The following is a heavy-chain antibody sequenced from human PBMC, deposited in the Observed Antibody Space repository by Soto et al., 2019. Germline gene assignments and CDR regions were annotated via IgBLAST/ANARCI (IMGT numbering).Heavy chain of an antibody. CDR2: VNPSGGHT. CDR3: ARGGHVVVVTAALDY. Sequence: ASVKVSCKASGDTFTDYYIHWVRQAPGQGLEWMGTVNPSGGHTTYAQHFLGRVTMPRDTSTSTLYMELTSLTSDDTAIYYCARGGHVVVVTAALDYWGQGTLVTVS. CDR1: GDTFTDYY. V-gene: IGHV1-46*01. J-gene: IGHJ4*02. D-gene: IGHD2-21*02.